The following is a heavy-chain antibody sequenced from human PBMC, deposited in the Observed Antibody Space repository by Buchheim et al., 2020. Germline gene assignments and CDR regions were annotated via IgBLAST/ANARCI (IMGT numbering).Heavy chain of an antibody. D-gene: IGHD3-3*01. J-gene: IGHJ6*02. CDR1: GFTFSSYA. Sequence: QVQLVESGGGVVQPGRSLRLSCAASGFTFSSYAMHWVRQAPGKGLEWVAVISYDGSNKYYADSVKGRFTISRDNSKKPLYLQMNSLRAEDTAVYYCARVRITIFGVAIPPGRGYYGMDVWGQGTT. V-gene: IGHV3-30*04. CDR2: ISYDGSNK. CDR3: ARVRITIFGVAIPPGRGYYGMDV.